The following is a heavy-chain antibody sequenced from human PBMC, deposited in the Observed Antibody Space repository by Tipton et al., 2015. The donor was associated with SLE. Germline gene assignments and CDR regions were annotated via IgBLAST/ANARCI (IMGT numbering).Heavy chain of an antibody. J-gene: IGHJ5*02. V-gene: IGHV4-39*01. CDR3: ARLFDFWSGYNWFDP. CDR1: SGSISSSSYY. CDR2: IYYGGNT. D-gene: IGHD3-3*01. Sequence: TLSLTCSVSSGSISSSSYYWGWIRQPPGKGLEWIGSIYYGGNTYYNPSLKSRVTMSADTSKNQFSLNLSSVTAADTAVYYCARLFDFWSGYNWFDPWGQGTLVTVSS.